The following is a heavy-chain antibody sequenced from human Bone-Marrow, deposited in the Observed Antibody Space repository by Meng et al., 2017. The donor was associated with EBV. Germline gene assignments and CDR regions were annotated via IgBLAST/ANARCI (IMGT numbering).Heavy chain of an antibody. J-gene: IGHJ4*02. CDR3: ARAVSYYDILSGFSH. V-gene: IGHV3-33*01. CDR1: GFSFGGYG. CDR2: IWYDGSNK. D-gene: IGHD3-9*01. Sequence: QVQLVESGXXXXXPXRSXRLSCAASGFSFGGYGMHWVRQAPGKGLEWVAVIWYDGSNKYYAESVKGRFTISRENSKNTLYLQMNSLRAEDTAVYYCARAVSYYDILSGFSHWGQGTLVTVSS.